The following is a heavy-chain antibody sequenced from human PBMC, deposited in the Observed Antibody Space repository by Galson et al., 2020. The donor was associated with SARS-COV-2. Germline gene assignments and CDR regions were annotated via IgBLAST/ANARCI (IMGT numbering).Heavy chain of an antibody. CDR3: ARGGGIAARLVYYYYGMDV. D-gene: IGHD6-6*01. CDR1: GGSISSGSYY. J-gene: IGHJ6*02. CDR2: IYTSGST. V-gene: IGHV4-61*02. Sequence: ETSENLSPTCTVSGGSISSGSYYWSWIRQPAGKGLEWIGRIYTSGSTNYNPSLKSRVTISVDTSKNQFSLKLSSVTAADTAVYYCARGGGIAARLVYYYYGMDVWGQGTTVTVSS.